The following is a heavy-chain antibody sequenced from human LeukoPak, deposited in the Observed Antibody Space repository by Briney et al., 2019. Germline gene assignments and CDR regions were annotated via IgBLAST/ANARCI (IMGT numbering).Heavy chain of an antibody. CDR1: GYTFTGYY. V-gene: IGHV1-2*02. D-gene: IGHD2-2*01. J-gene: IGHJ6*04. CDR3: ARWPAVVDVDV. CDR2: INPNTGAR. Sequence: ASVKVSCKASGYTFTGYYMHWVRQAPGQGLEWMGWINPNTGAREYAQKFQGRLTLTRDTSTSTAYLDLTSLRIDDTAVYYCARWPAVVDVDVWGKGTTVIVSS.